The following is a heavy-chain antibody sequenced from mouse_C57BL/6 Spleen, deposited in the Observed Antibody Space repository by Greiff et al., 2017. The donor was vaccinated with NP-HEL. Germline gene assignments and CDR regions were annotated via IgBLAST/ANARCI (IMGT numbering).Heavy chain of an antibody. D-gene: IGHD1-1*01. CDR2: INPSSGYT. CDR3: ARGTTVVAKAMDY. J-gene: IGHJ2*01. Sequence: VQLQESGAELAKPGASVKLSCKASGYTFTSYWMHWVKQRPGQGLEWIGYINPSSGYTKYNQKFKDKATVTADKSSSTAYRQLSSLTYEDAAVYYCARGTTVVAKAMDYWGQGTTLTVSS. V-gene: IGHV1-7*01. CDR1: GYTFTSYW.